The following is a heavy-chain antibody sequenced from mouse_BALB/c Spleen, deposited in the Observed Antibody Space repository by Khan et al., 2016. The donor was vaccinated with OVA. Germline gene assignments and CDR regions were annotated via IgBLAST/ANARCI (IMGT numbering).Heavy chain of an antibody. CDR2: INPHIGET. CDR1: GYSFTGYF. CDR3: TRIYRSDFDY. V-gene: IGHV1-20*02. J-gene: IGHJ2*01. D-gene: IGHD1-1*01. Sequence: VQLQQSGPELVRPGASVTISCKATGYSFTGYFMNWVMQSHGKSPEWIGRINPHIGETFYNQRFKDKATLTVDASSSTVYMELRSLASEDSAVYYCTRIYRSDFDYWGQGTTLTVSS.